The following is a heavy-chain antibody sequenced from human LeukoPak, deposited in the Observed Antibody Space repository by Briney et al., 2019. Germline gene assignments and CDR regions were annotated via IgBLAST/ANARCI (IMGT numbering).Heavy chain of an antibody. CDR3: ARDLPYSSSWYVSYYYYYGMDV. CDR1: GYTLTELS. J-gene: IGHJ6*02. D-gene: IGHD6-13*01. V-gene: IGHV1-24*01. Sequence: ASVKVSCKVSGYTLTELSMHWVRQAPGKGLEWMGGFDPEDGETIYAQKFQGRVTMTRDTSTSTVYMELSSLRSEDTAVYYCARDLPYSSSWYVSYYYYYGMDVWGRGTTVTVSS. CDR2: FDPEDGET.